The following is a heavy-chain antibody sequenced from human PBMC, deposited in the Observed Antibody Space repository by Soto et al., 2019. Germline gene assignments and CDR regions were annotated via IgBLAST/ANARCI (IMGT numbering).Heavy chain of an antibody. Sequence: AASVKVSCKASGYTFTGYYMHWVRQAPGQGLEWMGWINPNSGGTNYAQKFQGWVTMTRDTSISTAYMELSRLRSDDTAVYYCARGGLVRLAVALRFDPWGQGTLVTVSS. D-gene: IGHD6-19*01. J-gene: IGHJ5*02. CDR3: ARGGLVRLAVALRFDP. CDR2: INPNSGGT. CDR1: GYTFTGYY. V-gene: IGHV1-2*04.